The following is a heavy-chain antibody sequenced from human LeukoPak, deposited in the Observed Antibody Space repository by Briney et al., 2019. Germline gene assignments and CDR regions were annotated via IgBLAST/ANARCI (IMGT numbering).Heavy chain of an antibody. CDR1: GFTFDDYG. Sequence: PGGSLRLSCAASGFTFDDYGMTWVRQAPGKGLEWVSDINWNGGSTGYADSVKGRFTISRDNAKNALYLEMNSLRAEDTAEYFCARERMYSGSGSTYPYYDYWGQGTLVTVSS. J-gene: IGHJ4*02. CDR2: INWNGGST. CDR3: ARERMYSGSGSTYPYYDY. D-gene: IGHD3-10*01. V-gene: IGHV3-20*04.